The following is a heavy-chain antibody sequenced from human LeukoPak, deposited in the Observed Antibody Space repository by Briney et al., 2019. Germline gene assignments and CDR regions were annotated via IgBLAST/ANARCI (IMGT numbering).Heavy chain of an antibody. CDR3: PRHMHYPGNQPFCFDY. Sequence: SETLSLTCAVSGGSISSSGHSWGWIRQPPGKGLEFIGTIYSSGSTYFNPSLKSRVTMSVDTSKNQFSLKVNSVTAADPAVYFCPRHMHYPGNQPFCFDYWGQGTLVTVSS. CDR1: GGSISSSGHS. J-gene: IGHJ4*02. CDR2: IYSSGST. D-gene: IGHD1-14*01. V-gene: IGHV4-39*01.